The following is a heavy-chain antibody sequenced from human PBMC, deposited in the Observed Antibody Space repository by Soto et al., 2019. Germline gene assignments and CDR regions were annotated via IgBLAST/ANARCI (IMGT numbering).Heavy chain of an antibody. V-gene: IGHV1-69*01. CDR2: IIPIFGTA. D-gene: IGHD1-26*01. Sequence: QVQLVQSGAEVKKPGSSVKVSCKASGGTFSSYAISWVRQAPGQGLEWMGGIIPIFGTANYAQKFQGRVTNTADESTSTAYMELSSLRSEDTAVYYCASGGKVGGTKGGYYYYYGMDVWGQGTTVTVSS. CDR1: GGTFSSYA. CDR3: ASGGKVGGTKGGYYYYYGMDV. J-gene: IGHJ6*01.